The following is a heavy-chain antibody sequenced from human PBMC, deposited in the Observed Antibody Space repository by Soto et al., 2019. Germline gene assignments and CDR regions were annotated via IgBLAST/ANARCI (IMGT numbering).Heavy chain of an antibody. V-gene: IGHV3-53*02. J-gene: IGHJ6*02. CDR2: IYSGGST. Sequence: EVQLVETGGGLIQPGGSLRLSCAASGFTVSSNYMSWVRQAPGKGLEWVSVIYSGGSTYYADSVRGRFTISRDNSKNTLYIQMKSLRAEDTAVYYCAGDPPATRHGMDVWGQGTTVTVSS. CDR1: GFTVSSNY. CDR3: AGDPPATRHGMDV.